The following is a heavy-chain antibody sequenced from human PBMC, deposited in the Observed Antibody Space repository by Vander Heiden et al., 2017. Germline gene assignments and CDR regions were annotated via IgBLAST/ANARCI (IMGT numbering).Heavy chain of an antibody. J-gene: IGHJ6*02. V-gene: IGHV3-23*01. CDR1: GFAFSSFF. D-gene: IGHD5-12*01. Sequence: EAQLLESGGDIVQPGGSLRLSCAASGFAFSSFFMSWVRQAPGKGLEWVSSVSADGGTTYYADSVKGRFTISRDNSKNRLYLDVNSLGAEDTAVYFAASGSYYGMDVWGRGTTVSVSS. CDR2: VSADGGTT. CDR3: ASGSYYGMDV.